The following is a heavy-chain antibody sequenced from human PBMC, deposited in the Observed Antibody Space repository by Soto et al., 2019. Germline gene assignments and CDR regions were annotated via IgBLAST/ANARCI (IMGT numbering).Heavy chain of an antibody. CDR2: ISYDGSNK. J-gene: IGHJ4*02. Sequence: QVQLVESGGGVVQPGRSLRLSCAASGFTFSNYAMHWVRQAPGKGLEWVAVISYDGSNKYYADSVKGRFTISRDNSKNTLYLQMNSLRAEDTAVYYCARAPTTVTTAYYFDYWGQGPLVTVSS. CDR3: ARAPTTVTTAYYFDY. V-gene: IGHV3-30-3*01. CDR1: GFTFSNYA. D-gene: IGHD4-17*01.